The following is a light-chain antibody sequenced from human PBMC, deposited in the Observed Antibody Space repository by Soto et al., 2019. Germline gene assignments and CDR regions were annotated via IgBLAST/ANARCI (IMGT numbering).Light chain of an antibody. Sequence: DIQLTQSPSFLSASVGDRVTXXXLASQGISSYLAWYQQKPGKAPKLLIYAASTLQSGVPSRFSGSGSGTEFTLTISSLQPEDFATYYCQQVKSYPLTIGGGTKVDI. J-gene: IGKJ4*01. V-gene: IGKV1-9*01. CDR1: QGISSY. CDR2: AAS. CDR3: QQVKSYPLT.